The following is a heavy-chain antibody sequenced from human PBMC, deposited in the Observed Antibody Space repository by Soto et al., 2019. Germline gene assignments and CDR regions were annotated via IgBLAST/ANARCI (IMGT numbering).Heavy chain of an antibody. CDR1: GVSFSSYG. CDR3: ERERWLQRSTLI. J-gene: IGHJ3*02. Sequence: PAGTLCLSCAVSGVSFSSYGMCWVRLAQGTVLGWVSGIRGGGGGTYYADSVTGRFTISRDNAKDTLNLQFISLRAWDTAVFYFERERWLQRSTLIRGRRYMVPVSS. V-gene: IGHV3-23*01. CDR2: IRGGGGGT. D-gene: IGHD6-19*01.